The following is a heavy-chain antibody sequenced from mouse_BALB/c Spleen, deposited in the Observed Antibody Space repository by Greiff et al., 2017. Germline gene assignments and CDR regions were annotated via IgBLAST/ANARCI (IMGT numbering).Heavy chain of an antibody. V-gene: IGHV1-18*01. CDR3: ARCGGYYDYDDGVDY. Sequence: EVKLQESGPELVKPGASVKISCKTSGYTFTEYTMHWVKQSHGKSLEWIGGINPNNGGTSYNQKFKGKATLTVDKSSSTAYMELRSLTSEDSAVYYCARCGGYYDYDDGVDYWGQGTTLTVSS. D-gene: IGHD2-4*01. CDR2: INPNNGGT. CDR1: GYTFTEYT. J-gene: IGHJ2*01.